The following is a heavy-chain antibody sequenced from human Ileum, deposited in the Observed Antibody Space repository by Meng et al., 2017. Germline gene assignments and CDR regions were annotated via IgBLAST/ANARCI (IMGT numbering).Heavy chain of an antibody. CDR1: GFTFSSHW. J-gene: IGHJ4*02. CDR2: INSDGSST. D-gene: IGHD3-22*01. V-gene: IGHV3-74*01. Sequence: GESLKISCAASGFTFSSHWMHWVRQVPGKGLVWVSRINSDGSSTSYADSVKSRFTISRDNAKNTLYLQMNSLRAEDTAVYYCARLGGYYDNTDYWGQGTLVTVSS. CDR3: ARLGGYYDNTDY.